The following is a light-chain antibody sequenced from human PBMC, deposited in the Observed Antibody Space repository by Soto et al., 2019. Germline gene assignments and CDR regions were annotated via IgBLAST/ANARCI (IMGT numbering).Light chain of an antibody. J-gene: IGKJ2*01. CDR2: AAS. Sequence: DIQMTQSPSSLSASVGDRVTITCRASQTIRTYLNWYQQKPGEAPKLLIYAASKLQSGVPSRFSGSGSGTDFTLTISSLQPEDFATYYCQESHGIPYTFGQGTKLENK. CDR3: QESHGIPYT. CDR1: QTIRTY. V-gene: IGKV1-39*01.